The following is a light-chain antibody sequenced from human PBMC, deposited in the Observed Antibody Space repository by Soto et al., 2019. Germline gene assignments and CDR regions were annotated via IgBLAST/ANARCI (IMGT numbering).Light chain of an antibody. Sequence: VLTQSPVTLSLSPGDRATLSCRASQSVSSLLAWYQQKPGQAPRLLVYGASNRATGIPARFSGSGSGTDFTLTISSLEPEDFAVYYCQQRSNWPPLTFGGGTKVEIK. V-gene: IGKV3-11*01. J-gene: IGKJ4*01. CDR1: QSVSSL. CDR2: GAS. CDR3: QQRSNWPPLT.